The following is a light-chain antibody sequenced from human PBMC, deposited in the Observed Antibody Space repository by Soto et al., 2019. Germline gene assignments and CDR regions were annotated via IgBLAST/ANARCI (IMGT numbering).Light chain of an antibody. Sequence: EILMAQSPATLSVSPGERATLSCRASQTVGSNLAWYQHRPGQAPRLLIYGASTRANGIPARFSGSGSGTEFTLTISSLQSEDFAFYYCQQYDNWHPWTFGQGTRLEIK. CDR3: QQYDNWHPWT. CDR2: GAS. V-gene: IGKV3-15*01. J-gene: IGKJ5*01. CDR1: QTVGSN.